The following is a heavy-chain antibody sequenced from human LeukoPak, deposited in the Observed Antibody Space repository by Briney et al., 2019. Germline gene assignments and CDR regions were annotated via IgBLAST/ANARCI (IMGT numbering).Heavy chain of an antibody. D-gene: IGHD4/OR15-4a*01. CDR2: INLDGGQT. CDR1: GFTFSSHW. V-gene: IGHV3-7*01. Sequence: GGSLRLSCAASGFTFSSHWMNWVRQPPGRGLEWAAGINLDGGQTNYEDSVKGRFTISRDNAKNSLFLQMNSLRAEDTAVYYCATGTYGGNGFWGQGTLVTVSS. CDR3: ATGTYGGNGF. J-gene: IGHJ4*02.